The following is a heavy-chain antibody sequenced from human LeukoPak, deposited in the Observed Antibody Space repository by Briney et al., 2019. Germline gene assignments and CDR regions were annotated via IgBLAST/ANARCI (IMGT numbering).Heavy chain of an antibody. CDR3: AKDKRKGEFDY. D-gene: IGHD3-16*01. J-gene: IGHJ4*02. Sequence: PGGSLRLSCAASGFTFNNYGMHWVRQAPGKGLEWVAAISYDGPNKYYADSVKGRFTISRDNSKNTLYLQMNSLRAEDTAVYYCAKDKRKGEFDYWGQGTLVTVSS. CDR2: ISYDGPNK. V-gene: IGHV3-30*18. CDR1: GFTFNNYG.